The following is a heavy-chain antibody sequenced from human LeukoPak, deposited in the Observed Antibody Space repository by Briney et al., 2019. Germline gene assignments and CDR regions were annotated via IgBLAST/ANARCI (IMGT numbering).Heavy chain of an antibody. D-gene: IGHD1-20*01. J-gene: IGHJ5*02. V-gene: IGHV3-48*01. CDR2: ISSSSSTI. CDR3: ARELTWKYNWNLFDP. Sequence: GGSLRLSCAASGFTFSSYSMNWVRQAPGKGLEWVSYISSSSSTIYYADSVKGRFTISRDNAKNSLYLQMNSLRAEDTAVYYCARELTWKYNWNLFDPWGQGTLVTVSS. CDR1: GFTFSSYS.